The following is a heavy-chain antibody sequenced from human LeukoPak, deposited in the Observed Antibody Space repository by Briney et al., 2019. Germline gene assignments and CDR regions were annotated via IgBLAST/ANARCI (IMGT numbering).Heavy chain of an antibody. CDR3: ASDNYGDYYFDY. J-gene: IGHJ4*02. D-gene: IGHD4-17*01. Sequence: GGSLRLSCAASGFTFSSYAMSWVRQAPGKGLEWVSAISGSGGSTYYADSAKGRFTISRDNSKNTLYLQMNSLRAEDTAVYYCASDNYGDYYFDYWGQGTLVTVSS. V-gene: IGHV3-23*01. CDR2: ISGSGGST. CDR1: GFTFSSYA.